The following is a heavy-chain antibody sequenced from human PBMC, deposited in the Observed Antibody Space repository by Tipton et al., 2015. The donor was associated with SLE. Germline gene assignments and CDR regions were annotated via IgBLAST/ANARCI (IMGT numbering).Heavy chain of an antibody. J-gene: IGHJ4*02. V-gene: IGHV4-34*01. D-gene: IGHD6-6*01. CDR1: GASISSYY. Sequence: TLSLTCTVAGASISSYYWSWIRQPPGKGLEWIGEINHSGSTNYNPSLKSRVTISVDTSKKQFYLKLRAVTAADTAVYYCARGIVAAFFYWGQGTLVTVSS. CDR2: INHSGST. CDR3: ARGIVAAFFY.